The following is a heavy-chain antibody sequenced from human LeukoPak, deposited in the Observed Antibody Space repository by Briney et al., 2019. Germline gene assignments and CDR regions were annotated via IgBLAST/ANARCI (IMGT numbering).Heavy chain of an antibody. V-gene: IGHV3-7*01. CDR3: ARDRGSTWYRGFGP. Sequence: GGSLRLSCAASGFTFSSYWMSWVRQAPGKRLEWVANIKYDGSEKYYVDSVKGRFTISRDNAKNSVSLQMNSLRAEDTAVYYCARDRGSTWYRGFGPWGQGILVTVSS. J-gene: IGHJ5*02. CDR1: GFTFSSYW. CDR2: IKYDGSEK. D-gene: IGHD6-13*01.